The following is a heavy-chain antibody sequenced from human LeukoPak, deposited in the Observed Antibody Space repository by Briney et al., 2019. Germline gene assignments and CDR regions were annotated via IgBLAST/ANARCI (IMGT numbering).Heavy chain of an antibody. CDR1: GFTFSSYA. J-gene: IGHJ4*02. Sequence: PGGSLRLSCATSGFTFSSYAMSWVRQAPGKGLEWVSAISGSGGSTYYADSVKGRFTISGDNSKNTLYLQMNSLRAEDTAVYYCAKDRGGLYYYGSGSYASGHYFDYWGQGTLVTVSS. V-gene: IGHV3-23*01. D-gene: IGHD3-10*01. CDR2: ISGSGGST. CDR3: AKDRGGLYYYGSGSYASGHYFDY.